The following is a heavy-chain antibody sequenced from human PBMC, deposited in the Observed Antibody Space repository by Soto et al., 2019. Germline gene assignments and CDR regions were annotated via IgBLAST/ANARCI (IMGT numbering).Heavy chain of an antibody. CDR3: AREYRVTIFGVVTYPYNWFDP. CDR1: GSPFD. D-gene: IGHD3-3*01. CDR2: ISYDGSNK. Sequence: GGSLRLSCVASGSPFDVHWVRQAPGKGPEWVAVISYDGSNKYYADSVKGRFTISRDNSKNTLYLQMNSLRAEDTAVYYCAREYRVTIFGVVTYPYNWFDPWGQGTLVTVSS. V-gene: IGHV3-30*14. J-gene: IGHJ5*02.